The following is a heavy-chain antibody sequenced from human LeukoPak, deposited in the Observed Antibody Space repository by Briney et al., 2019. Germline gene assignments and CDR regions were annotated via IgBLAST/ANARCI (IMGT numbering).Heavy chain of an antibody. D-gene: IGHD2-15*01. CDR3: ARYCGGGSCFRPVDY. J-gene: IGHJ4*02. CDR1: GFTFSDYY. V-gene: IGHV3-11*01. Sequence: PGGSLRLSCAASGFTFSDYYMSWIRQAPGKGLEWLSYISSSGSAIYYADSVKGRFTISRDNAKNSLYLQMNSLRAEDTAVYYCARYCGGGSCFRPVDYWGQGTLVTVSS. CDR2: ISSSGSAI.